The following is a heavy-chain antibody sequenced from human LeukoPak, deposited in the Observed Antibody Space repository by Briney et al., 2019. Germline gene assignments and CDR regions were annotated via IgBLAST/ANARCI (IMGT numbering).Heavy chain of an antibody. D-gene: IGHD3-3*01. CDR3: AKVGFSEMEWLLYSDH. V-gene: IGHV3-23*01. CDR2: IIGGGVNT. CDR1: GFTFSSYA. J-gene: IGHJ4*02. Sequence: PGGSLRLSCAASGFTFSSYAMSWVRQAPGKGLEWVSSIIGGGVNTYYADSVRGRFTISRDNSKNTLYLQMNSLIFEDTAVYYCAKVGFSEMEWLLYSDHWGQGTLVTVSS.